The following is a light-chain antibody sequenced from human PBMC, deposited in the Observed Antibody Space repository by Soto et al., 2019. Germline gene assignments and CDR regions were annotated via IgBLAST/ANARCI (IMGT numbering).Light chain of an antibody. J-gene: IGKJ3*01. CDR1: QSISSY. Sequence: DIQMTQSPSSLSASVGDRVTITCRASQSISSYLNWYQQKPGKAPKLLIYAASSLQSGVPSRFSGSGSGRYFTLTISSLQPEDFPTYYCQQSYSTLFTFGPGTKVDIK. CDR2: AAS. CDR3: QQSYSTLFT. V-gene: IGKV1-39*01.